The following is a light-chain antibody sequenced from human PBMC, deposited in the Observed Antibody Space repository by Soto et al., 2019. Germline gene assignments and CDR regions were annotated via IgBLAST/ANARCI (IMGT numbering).Light chain of an antibody. CDR3: QKYNNWPPET. CDR1: QSVSSN. J-gene: IGKJ1*01. Sequence: EIVMTQSPATLSVSPGERATLSCRASQSVSSNLAWYQQKPGQAPRLLIYGASTRAAGIPARFSGSGSGTAFTLTISSLESEDFAVYYCQKYNNWPPETFGQGTRVGIK. CDR2: GAS. V-gene: IGKV3-15*01.